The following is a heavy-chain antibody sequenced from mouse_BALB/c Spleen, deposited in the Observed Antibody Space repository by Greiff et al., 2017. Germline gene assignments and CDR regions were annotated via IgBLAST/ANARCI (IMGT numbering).Heavy chain of an antibody. CDR1: GYSITSGYY. V-gene: IGHV3-6*02. CDR3: ARWDYGKREGYFDY. D-gene: IGHD2-1*01. CDR2: ISYDGSN. Sequence: ESGPGLVKPSQSLSLTCSVTGYSITSGYYWNWIRQFPGNKLEWMGYISYDGSNNYNPSLKNRISITRDTSKNQFFLKLNSVTTEDTATYYCARWDYGKREGYFDYWGQGTTLTVSS. J-gene: IGHJ2*01.